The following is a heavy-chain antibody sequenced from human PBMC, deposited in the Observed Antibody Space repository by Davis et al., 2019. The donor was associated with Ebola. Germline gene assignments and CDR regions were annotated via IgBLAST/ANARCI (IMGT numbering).Heavy chain of an antibody. Sequence: ASVKVSCKASGYTFTSYAMHWVRQAPGQRLEWMGWINAGNGNTKYSQKFQGRVTITRDTSASTAYMELSSLRSEDTAVYYCALRRMYYYDSSGYYLTGDAFDIWGQGTMVTVSS. CDR1: GYTFTSYA. D-gene: IGHD3-22*01. CDR3: ALRRMYYYDSSGYYLTGDAFDI. V-gene: IGHV1-3*01. J-gene: IGHJ3*02. CDR2: INAGNGNT.